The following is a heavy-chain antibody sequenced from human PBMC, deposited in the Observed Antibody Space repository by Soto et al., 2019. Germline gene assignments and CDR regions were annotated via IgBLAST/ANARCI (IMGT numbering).Heavy chain of an antibody. CDR2: ISYDGSNK. J-gene: IGHJ6*03. V-gene: IGHV3-30*18. CDR1: GFTFSSYG. Sequence: GGSLRLSCAASGFTFSSYGVHWVRQAPGKGLEWVAVISYDGSNKYYADSVKGRFTISRDNSKNTLYLQMNSLRAEDTAVYYCAKDGSPLDIVVVPAAQNYYYMDVWGKGTTVTVSS. CDR3: AKDGSPLDIVVVPAAQNYYYMDV. D-gene: IGHD2-2*01.